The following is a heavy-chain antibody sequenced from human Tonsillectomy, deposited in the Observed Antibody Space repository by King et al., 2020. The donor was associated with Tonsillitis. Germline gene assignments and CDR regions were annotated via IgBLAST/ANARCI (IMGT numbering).Heavy chain of an antibody. V-gene: IGHV1-69*01. D-gene: IGHD3-10*01. CDR3: ARPGGVRSTAGYDY. J-gene: IGHJ4*02. CDR2: IVPIFGTS. CDR1: GGTFSSYP. Sequence: QLVQSGAEVKKPGSSVKVSCQASGGTFSSYPMNWVRQAPGHGLEWIGGIVPIFGTSNYAQKFQGRVTITADEDTSTAYMELSSLRSDASAVYYCARPGGVRSTAGYDYWGQGTLITVSS.